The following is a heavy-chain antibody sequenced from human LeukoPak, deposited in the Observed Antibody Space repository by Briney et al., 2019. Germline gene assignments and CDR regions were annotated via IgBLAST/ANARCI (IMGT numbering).Heavy chain of an antibody. CDR3: ARDYYDSRGSRSFAFDI. J-gene: IGHJ3*02. Sequence: GRSLRLSCAASGFTFSSYGMHWVRQAPGKGLEWVAVIWYDGSNKYYADSVKGRFSISRDNAQNSLYLQMNSLRAEDTAVYYCARDYYDSRGSRSFAFDIWGQGTMVTVSS. V-gene: IGHV3-33*01. CDR2: IWYDGSNK. CDR1: GFTFSSYG. D-gene: IGHD3-22*01.